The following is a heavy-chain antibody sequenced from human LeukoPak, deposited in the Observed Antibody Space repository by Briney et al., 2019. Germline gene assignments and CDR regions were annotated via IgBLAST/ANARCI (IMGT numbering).Heavy chain of an antibody. CDR1: AFSFSLSA. CDR2: IVVGRGDT. V-gene: IGHV1-58*01. CDR3: ATEPRGGYFDPSVQSQ. J-gene: IGHJ4*02. Sequence: SVTVCFTSSAFSFSLSALQWVRQARGQRLEWIGWIVVGRGDTKYAQKFQKRITMTRDMSTSTAYMELSSLRPDDTAVYYCATEPRGGYFDPSVQSQWGQGTLLSVS. D-gene: IGHD1-26*01.